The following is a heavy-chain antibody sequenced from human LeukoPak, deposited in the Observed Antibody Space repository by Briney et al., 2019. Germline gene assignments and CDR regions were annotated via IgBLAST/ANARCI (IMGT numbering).Heavy chain of an antibody. Sequence: GGSLRLSCAASGFTFSSYSMNWVRQAPGKGLEWVSSISSSSSYTYYADSVKGRFTISRDNAKNSLYLQMNSLRAEDTAVYYCARMGSSAGGMDVWGQGTTVTVSS. D-gene: IGHD6-19*01. V-gene: IGHV3-21*01. CDR2: ISSSSSYT. CDR1: GFTFSSYS. J-gene: IGHJ6*02. CDR3: ARMGSSAGGMDV.